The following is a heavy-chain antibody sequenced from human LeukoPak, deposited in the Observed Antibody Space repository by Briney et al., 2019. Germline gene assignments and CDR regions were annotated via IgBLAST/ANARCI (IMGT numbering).Heavy chain of an antibody. CDR3: AKRRNVGGGAFDI. J-gene: IGHJ3*02. CDR2: ISGSGGST. D-gene: IGHD2-15*01. V-gene: IGHV3-23*01. CDR1: GFTFSSYA. Sequence: GGSLRLSCAASGFTFSSYAMSWVRQAPGKGLEWVSAISGSGGSTYYADSVKGRFTISRDNSRDTVYLQMNSLRAEDTAVYYCAKRRNVGGGAFDIWGQGTMVTVSS.